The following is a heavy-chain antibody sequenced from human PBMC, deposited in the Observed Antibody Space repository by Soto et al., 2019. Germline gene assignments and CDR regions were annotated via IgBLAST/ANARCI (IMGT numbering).Heavy chain of an antibody. D-gene: IGHD4-17*01. J-gene: IGHJ5*02. CDR1: GGSIRNSF. CDR2: VFSSGST. Sequence: SETLSLTCTVSGGSIRNSFWSWIRQPPGKGLEWIGYVFSSGSTNYNPSLKSRVTISLDTSQNQFSLRLKSMTAADTAVYYCARLTGMTKATTASEYYPCAQRTLVPVSA. CDR3: ARLTGMTKATTASEYYP. V-gene: IGHV4-59*08.